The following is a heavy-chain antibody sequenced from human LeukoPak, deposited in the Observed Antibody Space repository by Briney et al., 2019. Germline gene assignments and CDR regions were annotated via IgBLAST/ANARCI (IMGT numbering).Heavy chain of an antibody. V-gene: IGHV3-48*01. CDR2: ISSSSSTI. Sequence: SGGSLRLSCAASGFTFSSYSMNWVRLAPGKGLEWVSYISSSSSTIYYADSVKGRFTISRDNAKNSLYLQMNSLRAEDTAVYYCARVGYCSSTSCRSQKWGQGTLVTVSS. CDR3: ARVGYCSSTSCRSQK. J-gene: IGHJ4*02. D-gene: IGHD2-2*01. CDR1: GFTFSSYS.